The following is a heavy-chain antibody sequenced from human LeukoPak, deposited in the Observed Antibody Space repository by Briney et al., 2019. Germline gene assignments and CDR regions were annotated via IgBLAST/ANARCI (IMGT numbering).Heavy chain of an antibody. CDR3: ARSSDTRFGELVL. CDR2: ISSDGGST. CDR1: GLSFSTSA. Sequence: PGGSLRLSCAASGLSFSTSAMHWVRQAPGKGLEYVAAISSDGGSTYHADSVKGRFTISRDNSKNTLYLQMGSLRTEDMAMYYCARSSDTRFGELVLWGQGTLVTASS. D-gene: IGHD3-16*01. V-gene: IGHV3-64*02. J-gene: IGHJ1*01.